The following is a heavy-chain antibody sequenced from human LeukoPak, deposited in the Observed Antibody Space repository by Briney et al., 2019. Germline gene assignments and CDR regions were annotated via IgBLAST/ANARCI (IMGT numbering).Heavy chain of an antibody. CDR2: IIPIFGTA. CDR3: ARVRIVATIYYYYMDV. Sequence: GASVKVSYKAPGYTFTSYGISWVRQAPGQGLEWMGGIIPIFGTANYAQKFQGRVTITADKSTSTAYMELSSLRSEDTAVYYCARVRIVATIYYYYMDVWCKGTTVTVSS. V-gene: IGHV1-69*06. J-gene: IGHJ6*03. CDR1: GYTFTSYG. D-gene: IGHD5-12*01.